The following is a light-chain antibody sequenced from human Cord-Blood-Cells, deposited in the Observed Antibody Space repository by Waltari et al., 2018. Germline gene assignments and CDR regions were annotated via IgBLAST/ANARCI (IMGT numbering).Light chain of an antibody. CDR3: QQFNSYPQT. Sequence: AIQLTQSPSSLSASVGDRVTITCRASQGISSALAWYQQKPGKSPKLLIYDASSWESGVPSRFSGSGSGTDFTLTISSLQPEDFATYYCQQFNSYPQTFGQGTKVEIK. CDR1: QGISSA. V-gene: IGKV1-13*02. J-gene: IGKJ1*01. CDR2: DAS.